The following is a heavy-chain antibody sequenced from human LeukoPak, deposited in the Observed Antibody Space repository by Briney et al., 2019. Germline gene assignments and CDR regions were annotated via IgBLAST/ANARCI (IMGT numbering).Heavy chain of an antibody. CDR3: ARVQSAYCGGDCYSRSTKAFDI. V-gene: IGHV3-30*03. CDR2: ISYDGNNK. D-gene: IGHD2-21*02. CDR1: GSTFSSYS. J-gene: IGHJ3*02. Sequence: GGSLRLSCAASGSTFSSYSMNWVRQAPGKGLEWVTVISYDGNNKYYAASVKGRFTISRDNSKNMLYLQTNSLRTEDTAVYYCARVQSAYCGGDCYSRSTKAFDIWGQGTMVTVSS.